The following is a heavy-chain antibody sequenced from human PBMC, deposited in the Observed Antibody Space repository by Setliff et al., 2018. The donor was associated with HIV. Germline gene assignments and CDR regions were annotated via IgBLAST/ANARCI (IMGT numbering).Heavy chain of an antibody. V-gene: IGHV3-23*01. Sequence: PGGSLRLSCAASGFSFSNYGMHWVRQAPGKGLEWVSAISGSGGSTYYADSVKGRFTISRDNSKSTLYLRMNSLRDEDTAVYYCARDPSIAVAGAAVWGQGTTVTVSS. J-gene: IGHJ6*02. CDR2: ISGSGGST. D-gene: IGHD6-19*01. CDR1: GFSFSNYG. CDR3: ARDPSIAVAGAAV.